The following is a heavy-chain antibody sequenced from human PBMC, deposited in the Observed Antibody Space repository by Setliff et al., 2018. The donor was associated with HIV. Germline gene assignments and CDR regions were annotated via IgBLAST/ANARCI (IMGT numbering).Heavy chain of an antibody. J-gene: IGHJ4*02. CDR2: IYPTDSDT. Sequence: PGESLKISCRAFGCNFNTYWIDWVRQMPGKGLEWMGTIYPTDSDTKYNPSFQGRVSISADRSIGTTYLQWSSLRASDTAMYYCATRLLGYSGYGYWGQGTLVTVSS. V-gene: IGHV5-51*01. D-gene: IGHD5-12*01. CDR3: ATRLLGYSGYGY. CDR1: GCNFNTYW.